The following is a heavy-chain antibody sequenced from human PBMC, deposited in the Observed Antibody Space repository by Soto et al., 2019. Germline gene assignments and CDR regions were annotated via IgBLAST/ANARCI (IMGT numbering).Heavy chain of an antibody. V-gene: IGHV4-4*07. Sequence: SETLSLTCTVSVDSITTYYWSWIRQPAGKGLEWIGRIDTSGNTNYKPSLNSRVTMSVDTSKKQFSLKLTSVTAADTAVYYCATCRNNWFHTQGMDAWGQGSSVTV. D-gene: IGHD1-20*01. CDR3: ATCRNNWFHTQGMDA. J-gene: IGHJ6*02. CDR2: IDTSGNT. CDR1: VDSITTYY.